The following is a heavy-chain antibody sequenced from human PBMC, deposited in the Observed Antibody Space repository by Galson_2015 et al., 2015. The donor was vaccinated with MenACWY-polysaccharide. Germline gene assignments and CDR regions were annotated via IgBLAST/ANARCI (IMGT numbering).Heavy chain of an antibody. CDR2: IKKDGSEE. CDR3: ARGHYGMDV. Sequence: SLRLYCAASGFTFSSSWLTWVRQAPGKGLEWVANIKKDGSEEYYVDSVKGRFTISRDNSKNSLYLQMHSLRAEDTAVYSGARGHYGMDVWGQGTTVTVSS. CDR1: GFTFSSSW. J-gene: IGHJ6*02. V-gene: IGHV3-7*01.